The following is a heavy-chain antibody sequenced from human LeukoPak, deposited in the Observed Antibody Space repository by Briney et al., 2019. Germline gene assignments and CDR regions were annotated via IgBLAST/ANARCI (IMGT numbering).Heavy chain of an antibody. CDR3: TTDLGTYYHGSQRLIPIDY. D-gene: IGHD3-10*01. V-gene: IGHV3-15*01. CDR1: GFVFRNYF. CDR2: IKSKTDGETT. Sequence: GGSLRLSCAASGFVFRNYFMSWVRQAPGKGLEWIGRIKSKTDGETTNYAEPVRGRFTISRDDSKSAVYLQMNSLKIEDTAVYYCTTDLGTYYHGSQRLIPIDYWGQGTLVTVSS. J-gene: IGHJ4*02.